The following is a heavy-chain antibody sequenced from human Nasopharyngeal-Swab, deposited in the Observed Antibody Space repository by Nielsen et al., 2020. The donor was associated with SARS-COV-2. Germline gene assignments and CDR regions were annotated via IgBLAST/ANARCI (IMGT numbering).Heavy chain of an antibody. Sequence: GESLKIFCAASGFTLRSYDVHWVRQTTGEGLEWVSVFASSGATSYLDSVKGRFTVSRDNVKNSVYLQMNSLRAGDTAVYYCAREQLCIRGTRCLDAFDIWGQGTMVTVSS. D-gene: IGHD2-2*01. J-gene: IGHJ3*02. CDR2: FASSGAT. CDR3: AREQLCIRGTRCLDAFDI. V-gene: IGHV3-13*01. CDR1: GFTLRSYD.